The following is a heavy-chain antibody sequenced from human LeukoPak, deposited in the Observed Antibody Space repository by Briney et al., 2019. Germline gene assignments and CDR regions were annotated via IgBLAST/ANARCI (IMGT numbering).Heavy chain of an antibody. Sequence: GASVKVSCKASGYTFTSYYMHWVRQAPGQGLEWMGIINPSGGSTSYTQKFQGRVTMTRDTSTSTVYMELSSLRSEDTAVYYCARDQREGIAARPGLNAFDMWGQGTMVTVSS. J-gene: IGHJ3*02. V-gene: IGHV1-46*01. CDR3: ARDQREGIAARPGLNAFDM. D-gene: IGHD6-6*01. CDR1: GYTFTSYY. CDR2: INPSGGST.